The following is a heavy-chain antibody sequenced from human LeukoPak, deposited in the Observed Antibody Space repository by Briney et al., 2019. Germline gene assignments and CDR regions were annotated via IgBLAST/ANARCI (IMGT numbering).Heavy chain of an antibody. Sequence: SETLSLTCTVSGGSISSSSYYWGWIRQPPGKGLEWIGSIYYSGSTYYNPSLKSRVTMSVDTSKNQFSLKLSSVTAADTAVYYCAREAAPKDNWFDPWGQGTLVTVSS. CDR3: AREAAPKDNWFDP. V-gene: IGHV4-39*07. J-gene: IGHJ5*02. CDR2: IYYSGST. D-gene: IGHD2-15*01. CDR1: GGSISSSSYY.